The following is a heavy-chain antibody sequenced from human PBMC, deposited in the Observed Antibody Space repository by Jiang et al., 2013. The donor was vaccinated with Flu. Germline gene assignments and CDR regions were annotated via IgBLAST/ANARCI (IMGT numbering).Heavy chain of an antibody. D-gene: IGHD1-26*01. Sequence: GDSVSSDSAAWNWIRQSPSRGLEWLGRTYYRSKWYTDYALSVKSRITINPDTSKNQFSLHLNSVTPEDTAVYYCAREKNSGSDHWGQGTLVTVSS. CDR3: AREKNSGSDH. J-gene: IGHJ5*02. CDR1: GDSVSSDSAA. CDR2: TYYRSKWYT. V-gene: IGHV6-1*01.